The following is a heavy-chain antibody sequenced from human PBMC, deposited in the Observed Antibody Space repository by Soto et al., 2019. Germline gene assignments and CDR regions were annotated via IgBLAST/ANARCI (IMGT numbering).Heavy chain of an antibody. Sequence: PSETLSLTCTVSGGSISGFFWAWVRQPPGMPLEGLGHVAASGSTAYNPSLRSRLSLSLDVSNNRFSPELTSVTAADTATYFCARGGSTHYYYGLDVWGQGTTVTVSS. CDR1: GGSISGFF. CDR3: ARGGSTHYYYGLDV. V-gene: IGHV4-4*07. J-gene: IGHJ6*02. CDR2: VAASGST.